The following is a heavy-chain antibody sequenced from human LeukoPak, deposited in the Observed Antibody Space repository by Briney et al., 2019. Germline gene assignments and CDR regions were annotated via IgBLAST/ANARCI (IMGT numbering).Heavy chain of an antibody. CDR3: ARTLIEGIAAAGTTDAFDI. D-gene: IGHD6-13*01. CDR2: IYYSGST. CDR1: GGSISSSSYY. Sequence: SETLSLTCTVSGGSISSSSYYWGWIRQPPGKGLEWIGSIYYSGSTYYNPSLKSRVTISVDTSKNQFSLKLSSVTAADTAVYYCARTLIEGIAAAGTTDAFDIWGQGTMVTVSS. V-gene: IGHV4-39*07. J-gene: IGHJ3*02.